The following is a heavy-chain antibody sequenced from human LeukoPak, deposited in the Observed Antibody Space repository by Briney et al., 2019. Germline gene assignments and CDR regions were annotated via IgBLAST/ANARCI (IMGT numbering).Heavy chain of an antibody. D-gene: IGHD4-17*01. CDR1: GYTFTSFY. V-gene: IGHV1-46*03. Sequence: GASVKVSCKASGYTFTSFYMHWVRQAPGQGLEWMGIINPSGGSTSYAQKFQGRVTMARDTSTSTVYMELSSLRSEDTAVYYCARDRQDYVNFDYWGQGTLVTVSS. J-gene: IGHJ4*02. CDR2: INPSGGST. CDR3: ARDRQDYVNFDY.